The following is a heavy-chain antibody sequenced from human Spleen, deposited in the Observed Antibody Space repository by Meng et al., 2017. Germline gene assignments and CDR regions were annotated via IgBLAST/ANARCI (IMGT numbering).Heavy chain of an antibody. V-gene: IGHV4-39*07. J-gene: IGHJ5*02. CDR3: AGVPPPWPTATDWFAP. Sequence: QRHVQAPGPVLLRPSGTRSLTCAVAGGSISTSSYFWGWIRQPPGKGLEWIGTIFHTGSSYYNPSLKSRVTISIDTSNSQFSLKLNSVTAADTALYYFAGVPPPWPTATDWFAPWGQGTLVTVPS. D-gene: IGHD5-18*01. CDR2: IFHTGSS. CDR1: GGSISTSSYF.